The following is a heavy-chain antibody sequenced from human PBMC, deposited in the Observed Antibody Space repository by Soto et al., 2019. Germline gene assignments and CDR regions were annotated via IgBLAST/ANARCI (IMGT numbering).Heavy chain of an antibody. D-gene: IGHD3-22*01. CDR3: ARLPADYYDSTLHY. CDR2: ISAYNGNT. CDR1: GYTFTSYG. J-gene: IGHJ4*02. Sequence: QVQLVQSGAEVKKPGASVKVSCKASGYTFTSYGISWVRQAPGQGLEWMGWISAYNGNTNYAQKLQGRVTMTTDTSTSKAYMELRSLRSDDTAVHYCARLPADYYDSTLHYWGQGTLVTVSS. V-gene: IGHV1-18*01.